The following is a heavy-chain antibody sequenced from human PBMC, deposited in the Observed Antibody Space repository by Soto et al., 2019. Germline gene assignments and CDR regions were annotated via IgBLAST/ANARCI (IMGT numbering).Heavy chain of an antibody. D-gene: IGHD2-15*01. CDR3: ANLVIGNCSGNTCDDY. J-gene: IGHJ4*02. V-gene: IGHV3-30*18. CDR2: ISYDSSNK. CDR1: GFTFSYG. Sequence: VQLLESGGGLIQPGGSLRLSCAASGFTFSYGIHWLRQAPGKGLAWVAYISYDSSNKYYGDSVNGRFTISRDNSKTTQFLKMNSLRAEDTAVYYCANLVIGNCSGNTCDDYWGQGTLVAVSS.